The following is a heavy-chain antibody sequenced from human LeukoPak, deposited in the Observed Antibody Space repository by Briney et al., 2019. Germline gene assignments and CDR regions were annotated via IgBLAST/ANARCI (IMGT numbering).Heavy chain of an antibody. CDR2: INHSGST. V-gene: IGHV4-34*01. CDR1: GGSFSGYY. CDR3: ARGPRYYYDSSGYRFDY. D-gene: IGHD3-22*01. J-gene: IGHJ4*02. Sequence: PSKTLSLTCAVYGGSFSGYYWSWIRHPPGKGLEWIGEINHSGSTNYNPSLKSRVTISVDTSKNQFSLKLSSVTAADTAVYYCARGPRYYYDSSGYRFDYWGQGTLVTVSS.